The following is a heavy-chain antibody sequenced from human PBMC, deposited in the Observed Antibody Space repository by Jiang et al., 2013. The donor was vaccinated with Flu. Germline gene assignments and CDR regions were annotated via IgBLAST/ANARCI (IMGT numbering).Heavy chain of an antibody. V-gene: IGHV3-74*01. D-gene: IGHD6-13*01. CDR3: AREAVGGYYYYYGMDV. Sequence: RLSCAASGFTFSTYWMHWVRQAPGKGLVWVSRINSDGRSTGYADSVKGRFTISRDNAKNTLYLQMNNLRAEDTAVYHCAREAVGGYYYYYGMDVWGQGTTVTVSS. CDR2: INSDGRST. J-gene: IGHJ6*02. CDR1: GFTFSTYW.